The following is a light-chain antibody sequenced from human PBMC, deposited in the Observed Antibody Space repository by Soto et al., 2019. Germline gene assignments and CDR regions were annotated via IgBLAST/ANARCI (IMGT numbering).Light chain of an antibody. J-gene: IGLJ2*01. CDR1: SSNIGAVYD. V-gene: IGLV1-40*01. Sequence: QAVVTQPPSVSGAPGQRVTISCTGSSSNIGAVYDVHWYQQLPGTAPKLLIYGNSNRPSGVPDRFSGSKSGTSASPAITGMQAEDEADEDGQSYGSSRSGRVVFGGGTKLTVL. CDR3: QSYGSSRSGRVV. CDR2: GNS.